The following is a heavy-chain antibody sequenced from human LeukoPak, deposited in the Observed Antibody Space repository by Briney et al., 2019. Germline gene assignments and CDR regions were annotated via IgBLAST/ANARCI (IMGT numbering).Heavy chain of an antibody. D-gene: IGHD3-9*01. J-gene: IGHJ3*02. V-gene: IGHV4-59*01. CDR2: IYYSGST. CDR3: ARVMAYYDILTGYYSDAFDI. CDR1: GGSISSYY. Sequence: SETLSLTCTVSGGSISSYYWSWLRQPPGKGLEWIGYIYYSGSTNYNPSLKSRVTISVDTSKNQFSLKLSSVTAADTAVYYCARVMAYYDILTGYYSDAFDIWGQGTMVTVSS.